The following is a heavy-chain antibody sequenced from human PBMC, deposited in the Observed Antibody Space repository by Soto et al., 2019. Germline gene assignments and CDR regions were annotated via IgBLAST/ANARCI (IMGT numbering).Heavy chain of an antibody. D-gene: IGHD6-19*01. CDR2: IGCSGGTT. CDR1: GFTFSSYA. J-gene: IGHJ4*02. Sequence: EVQLLESGGGLVQPGGSLRLSCAASGFTFSSYAMSWVRQAPGKGLAWVSGIGCSGGTTYYADSVKGRFTISRDNSQNTLYLQMNSLRVEDTAVYYCAKDLSSSGWSHSLDDWGQGTLVTVSS. V-gene: IGHV3-23*01. CDR3: AKDLSSSGWSHSLDD.